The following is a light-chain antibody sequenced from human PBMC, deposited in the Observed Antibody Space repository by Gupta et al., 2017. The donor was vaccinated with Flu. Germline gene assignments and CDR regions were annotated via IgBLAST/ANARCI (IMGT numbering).Light chain of an antibody. CDR2: DAS. Sequence: VLTPAPATLSLSPGDRATLSCRASQIIDSQLVWYQHKPGQAPRLLINDASKRATGIPARFSGSGFGTDFTLTISSLEPEDFAIYYCQQRGDWPVTFGQGTRLEIK. CDR3: QQRGDWPVT. CDR1: QIIDSQ. J-gene: IGKJ5*01. V-gene: IGKV3-11*01.